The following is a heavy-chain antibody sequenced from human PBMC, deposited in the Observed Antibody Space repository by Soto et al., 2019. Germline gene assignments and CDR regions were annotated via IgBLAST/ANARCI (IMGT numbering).Heavy chain of an antibody. Sequence: QVQLVQSGDEVKKPGASVKVSCKASGYTFTTYGISWVRQAPGQGLEWMGWISAYNGDTKYAQNVQDRVSMTTDTPTSTAYMELRSLRSDDTAVYYCARGGSWPYYYYGMDVWGQGTTVTVSS. V-gene: IGHV1-18*01. J-gene: IGHJ6*02. CDR3: ARGGSWPYYYYGMDV. D-gene: IGHD6-13*01. CDR1: GYTFTTYG. CDR2: ISAYNGDT.